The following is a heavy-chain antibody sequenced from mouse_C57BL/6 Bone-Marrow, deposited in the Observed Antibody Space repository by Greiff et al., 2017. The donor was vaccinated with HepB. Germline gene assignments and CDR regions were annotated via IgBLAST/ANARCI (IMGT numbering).Heavy chain of an antibody. D-gene: IGHD3-2*02. CDR2: IDPSDSYI. V-gene: IGHV1-50*01. J-gene: IGHJ3*01. CDR1: GYTFTSYW. CDR3: ACQASLLPWFAY. Sequence: QVQLQQPGAEFVKPGASVKLSCKASGYTFTSYWMQWVKQRPGQGLEWIGEIDPSDSYINYNQKFKGKATLTVDTSSSTAYMQLSSLTSEDSAVYYCACQASLLPWFAYCGQGTLVTVSA.